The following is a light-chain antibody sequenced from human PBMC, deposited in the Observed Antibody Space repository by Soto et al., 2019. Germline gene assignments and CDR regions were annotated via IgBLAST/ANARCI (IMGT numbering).Light chain of an antibody. CDR1: QTISTW. CDR3: QQLNSYPIT. J-gene: IGKJ5*01. V-gene: IGKV1-5*03. CDR2: KAS. Sequence: DIPMTQSPSTLSASVGDRVTIHCRASQTISTWLAWYQQKPGRAPKLLIYKASSLESGVPSRFSGSGYGTEFTLTISSLQPDDFATYYCQQLNSYPITFGQGTRLEIK.